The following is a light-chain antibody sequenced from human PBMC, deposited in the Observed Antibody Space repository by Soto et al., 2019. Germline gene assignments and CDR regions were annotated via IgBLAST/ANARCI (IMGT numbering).Light chain of an antibody. J-gene: IGLJ1*01. V-gene: IGLV2-14*03. CDR1: ISDVGGYNF. CDR3: SSFTGSNHV. Sequence: QSALTQPASVSGSPGQSITISCTGTISDVGGYNFVSWYQQYPGKAPKLMICDVSNRPSGVSNRFSGSKSGNTASLTISGLQAEDEADYYCSSFTGSNHVFGTGTKVPVL. CDR2: DVS.